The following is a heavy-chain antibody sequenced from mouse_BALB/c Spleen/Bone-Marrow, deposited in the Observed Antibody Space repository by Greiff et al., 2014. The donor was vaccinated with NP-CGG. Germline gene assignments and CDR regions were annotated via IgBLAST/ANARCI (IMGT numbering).Heavy chain of an antibody. CDR3: AKWEDYALDY. V-gene: IGHV14-3*02. D-gene: IGHD4-1*01. J-gene: IGHJ4*01. CDR2: IDPANGNT. CDR1: GFNIKDTY. Sequence: DVKLVESGAELVKPGASVKLSCTASGFNIKDTYMHWVKQRPEQGLEWIGRIDPANGNTKYDPKFQGKATITADISSNTAYLQLSSQTTRDTADDYCAKWEDYALDYWGQGTSVTVSS.